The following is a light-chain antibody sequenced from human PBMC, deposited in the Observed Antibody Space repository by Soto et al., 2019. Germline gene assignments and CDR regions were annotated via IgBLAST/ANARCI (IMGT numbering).Light chain of an antibody. Sequence: DIQMTKSPSTLPASLGSRVTITCRASQTISSWLAWYQQKPGEPPRLLIFGASNLQSGVPSRFSGSGVGTHFTLTISSLQAEDFATSYCQQGYTKSPLTFAGGTKVDI. CDR1: QTISSW. CDR3: QQGYTKSPLT. J-gene: IGKJ4*01. CDR2: GAS. V-gene: IGKV1-39*01.